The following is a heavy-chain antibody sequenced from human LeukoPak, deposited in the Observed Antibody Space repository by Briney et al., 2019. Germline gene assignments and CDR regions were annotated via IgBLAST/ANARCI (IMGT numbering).Heavy chain of an antibody. J-gene: IGHJ4*02. V-gene: IGHV5-10-1*01. CDR1: GYSFTSYW. CDR2: IDPSDSYT. D-gene: IGHD6-19*01. Sequence: GESLRISCKGSGYSFTSYWISWVRQMPGKGLEWMGKIDPSDSYTNYGPSFQGHVTISADKSINTAYLQWSSLKTSDTAMYYCARHPRSGGWYGQFDYWGQGTLVTVSS. CDR3: ARHPRSGGWYGQFDY.